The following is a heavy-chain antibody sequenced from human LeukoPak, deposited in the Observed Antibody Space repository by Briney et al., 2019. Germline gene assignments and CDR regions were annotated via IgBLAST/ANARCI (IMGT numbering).Heavy chain of an antibody. Sequence: GASVKASCKVSGYTLTELSMHWVRQAPGKGLEWMGGFDPEDGETIYAQKFQGRVTMTEDTSTDTAYMELSSLRSEDTAVYYCATKYYDSSGYKDYYGMDVWGQGTTVTVSS. D-gene: IGHD3-22*01. V-gene: IGHV1-24*01. J-gene: IGHJ6*02. CDR3: ATKYYDSSGYKDYYGMDV. CDR2: FDPEDGET. CDR1: GYTLTELS.